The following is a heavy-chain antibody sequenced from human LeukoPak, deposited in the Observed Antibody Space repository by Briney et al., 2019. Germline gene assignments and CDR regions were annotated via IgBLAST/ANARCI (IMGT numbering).Heavy chain of an antibody. V-gene: IGHV3-21*01. CDR1: GFTFSSYS. D-gene: IGHD4-17*01. J-gene: IGHJ6*03. Sequence: GGSLRLSCAASGFTFSSYSMNWVRQAPGKGLEWVSFISSSSSYIYYADSVKGRFTISRDNAKNSLYLQMNSLRAEDTAVYYCARSPFYGDYVLYYYYYMDVWGKGTTVTVSS. CDR3: ARSPFYGDYVLYYYYYMDV. CDR2: ISSSSSYI.